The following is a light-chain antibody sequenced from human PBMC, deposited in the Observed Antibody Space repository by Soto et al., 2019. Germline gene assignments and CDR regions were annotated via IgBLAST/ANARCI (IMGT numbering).Light chain of an antibody. CDR1: QSLLHSNGYNY. Sequence: IVMTQSPLSLPVTPGEPASISCRSSQSLLHSNGYNYLDWYLQKPGQSPQLLIYLGSNRASGVPDRFSGRGSGTDCTLKISRVEAEDVGVYYCMQALQTPYPFGQGTKLQIK. J-gene: IGKJ2*01. CDR3: MQALQTPYP. V-gene: IGKV2-28*01. CDR2: LGS.